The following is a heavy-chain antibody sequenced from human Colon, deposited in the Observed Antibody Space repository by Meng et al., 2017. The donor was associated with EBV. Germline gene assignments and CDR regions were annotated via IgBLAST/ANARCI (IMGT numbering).Heavy chain of an antibody. J-gene: IGHJ4*02. CDR1: GDSVSDTNHF. Sequence: QLDVQEAGPGLVKPSETLSLTCIVSGDSVSDTNHFWGWVRQAPGKGLEWVGSINSNWNTYSNPSLTSRVTMSLDTSKNQFSLKLSSVTAADTAVYYCVRVRGDFDYWGQGTLVTVSS. D-gene: IGHD3-16*01. V-gene: IGHV4-39*07. CDR2: INSNWNT. CDR3: VRVRGDFDY.